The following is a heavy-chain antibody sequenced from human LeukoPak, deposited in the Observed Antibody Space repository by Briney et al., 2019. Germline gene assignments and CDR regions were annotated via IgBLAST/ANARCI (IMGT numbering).Heavy chain of an antibody. D-gene: IGHD3/OR15-3a*01. Sequence: SETLSLTCTVSGGSISSYYWSWIRQPPGKGLEWIGYIYYSGSTNYNPSLKSRVAISLDTSKNQFSLKLSSVTAADTAIYYCARGRPDFWTNFYTYFLDSWGQGTLVTVSS. CDR3: ARGRPDFWTNFYTYFLDS. V-gene: IGHV4-59*01. CDR1: GGSISSYY. J-gene: IGHJ4*02. CDR2: IYYSGST.